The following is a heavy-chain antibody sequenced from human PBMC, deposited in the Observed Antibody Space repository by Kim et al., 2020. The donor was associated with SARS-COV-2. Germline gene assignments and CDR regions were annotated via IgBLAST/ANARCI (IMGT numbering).Heavy chain of an antibody. CDR1: GYSFSSYW. CDR3: ARNLYSGSYYRYYYGMDV. Sequence: GESLKISCKGSGYSFSSYWIGWVRQMPGKGLEWMGIIYPGDSDTRYSPSFQGQVTISADKSISTAYLQWSSLKASDTAMYYCARNLYSGSYYRYYYGMDVWGQGTTVTVS. V-gene: IGHV5-51*01. CDR2: IYPGDSDT. D-gene: IGHD1-26*01. J-gene: IGHJ6*02.